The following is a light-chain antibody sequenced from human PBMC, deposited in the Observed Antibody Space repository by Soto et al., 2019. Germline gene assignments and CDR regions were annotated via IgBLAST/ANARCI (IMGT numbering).Light chain of an antibody. CDR3: SSCASSSPWV. CDR1: SSDVGGYNY. Sequence: QSALTQPASVSGSPGQSITISCTGTSSDVGGYNYVSWYQQYPGKAPKLMIYDVTNRPSWVSNRFSGSKSGNTASLTISGLQAEDEADYYCSSCASSSPWVFGGGTKLTVL. J-gene: IGLJ2*01. V-gene: IGLV2-14*01. CDR2: DVT.